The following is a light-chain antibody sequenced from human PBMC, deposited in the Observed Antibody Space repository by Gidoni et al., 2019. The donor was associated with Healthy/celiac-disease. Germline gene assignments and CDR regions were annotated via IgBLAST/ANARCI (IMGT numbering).Light chain of an antibody. CDR3: QKRSNWPPVT. CDR2: EAY. V-gene: IGKV3-11*01. CDR1: QSGSSY. J-gene: IGKJ5*01. Sequence: EIVLTQSPDTLSLSPRERATLSCRASQSGSSYLAWYQQKPGQSPRLLIYEAYNRSTGIPARFSGSGSGTEFTLTISSLEPEDFAVYYCQKRSNWPPVTFGQGTRLEIK.